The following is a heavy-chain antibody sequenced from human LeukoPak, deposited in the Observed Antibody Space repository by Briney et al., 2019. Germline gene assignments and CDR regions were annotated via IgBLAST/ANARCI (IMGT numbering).Heavy chain of an antibody. D-gene: IGHD3-10*01. V-gene: IGHV3-21*01. CDR1: GFTFSSYS. Sequence: GGSLNLSCAASGFTFSSYSMNWVRQAPGKGLEWVSSISRSRSYISYADSVKGRFTISRDNAKNSLYLQMNSRGAEDTAVYYCARGGRGPWGQGTLDTVSS. CDR2: ISRSRSYI. CDR3: ARGGRGP. J-gene: IGHJ5*02.